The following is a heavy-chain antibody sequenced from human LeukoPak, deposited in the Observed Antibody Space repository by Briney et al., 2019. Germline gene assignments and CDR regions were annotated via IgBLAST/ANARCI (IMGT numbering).Heavy chain of an antibody. CDR1: GFTVSSNY. Sequence: GGSLRLSCSASGFTVSSNYMSLVRQAPGKGLEWVSVIYSGGSTYYADSVKGRFTISRDNSKNTLYLQMNSLRAEDTAVYYCARVIRGDDFWSGYLYNYGMDVWGQGTTVTVSS. D-gene: IGHD3-3*01. V-gene: IGHV3-53*01. CDR2: IYSGGST. J-gene: IGHJ6*02. CDR3: ARVIRGDDFWSGYLYNYGMDV.